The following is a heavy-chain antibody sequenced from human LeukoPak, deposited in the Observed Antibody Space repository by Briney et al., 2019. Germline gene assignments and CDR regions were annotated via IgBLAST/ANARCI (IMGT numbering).Heavy chain of an antibody. D-gene: IGHD3-9*01. V-gene: IGHV4-4*07. CDR2: IYTSGST. J-gene: IGHJ6*02. Sequence: SETQSLTCNIPGDFISGYHWSWIRQPAGKGLEWIGRIYTSGSTNYNPSLKSRVTMSVDTSKNQFSLKLSSVTAADTAVYYCARLGSLTPSDVWGQGTTVTVSS. CDR1: GDFISGYH. CDR3: ARLGSLTPSDV.